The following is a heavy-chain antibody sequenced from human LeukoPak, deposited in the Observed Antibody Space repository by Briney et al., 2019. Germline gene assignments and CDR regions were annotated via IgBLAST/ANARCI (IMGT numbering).Heavy chain of an antibody. CDR2: IYHSGST. D-gene: IGHD3-10*01. CDR3: ARAGRFGELSGELISTFDY. J-gene: IGHJ4*02. V-gene: IGHV4-4*02. CDR1: GGSISSSNW. Sequence: SGTLSLTCAVSGGSISSSNWWSWVRQPPGKGLEWIGEIYHSGSTNYNPSLKSRVTISVDKSKNQFSLKLSSVTAADTAVYYCARAGRFGELSGELISTFDYWGQGTLVTVSS.